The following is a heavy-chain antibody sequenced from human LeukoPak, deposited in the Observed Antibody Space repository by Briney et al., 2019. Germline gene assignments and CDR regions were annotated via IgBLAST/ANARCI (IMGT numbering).Heavy chain of an antibody. CDR1: GGSISSYY. J-gene: IGHJ4*02. CDR3: ARGGGTLDY. CDR2: IYYSGST. V-gene: IGHV4-59*01. D-gene: IGHD1-14*01. Sequence: PSETLSLTCTVSGGSISSYYWSWIRQPPGKGLEWIGYIYYSGSTNYNPSLKSLVTISVDTSKNQFSLKRSSVTAADTAVYYCARGGGTLDYWGQGTLVTVSS.